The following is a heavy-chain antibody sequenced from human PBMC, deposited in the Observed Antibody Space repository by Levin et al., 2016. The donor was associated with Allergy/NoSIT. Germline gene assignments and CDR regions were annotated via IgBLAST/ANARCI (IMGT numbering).Heavy chain of an antibody. Sequence: RQAPGKALEWLARIDWDDVKFYSTSLKTRLTISKDTSKNQVVLTMTNMDPVDTATYYCARASHGGQDYFDFWGQGALVTVSS. D-gene: IGHD4-23*01. V-gene: IGHV2-70*04. CDR3: ARASHGGQDYFDF. CDR2: IDWDDVK. J-gene: IGHJ4*02.